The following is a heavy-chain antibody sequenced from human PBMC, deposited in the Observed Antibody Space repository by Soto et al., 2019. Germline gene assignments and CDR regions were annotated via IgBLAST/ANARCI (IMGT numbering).Heavy chain of an antibody. CDR2: IYYTGST. J-gene: IGHJ4*02. CDR1: GGSLSTYY. V-gene: IGHV4-59*01. Sequence: QVQLQESGPGLVKPSETLSLTCTVSGGSLSTYYWSWIRQPPGKGLEWIGYIYYTGSTHYNPSLKSRVSISLDTSKNHFSLQLTSVTAADTAVYYCARDKGGWPAYWGQGTLVTVSS. D-gene: IGHD1-26*01. CDR3: ARDKGGWPAY.